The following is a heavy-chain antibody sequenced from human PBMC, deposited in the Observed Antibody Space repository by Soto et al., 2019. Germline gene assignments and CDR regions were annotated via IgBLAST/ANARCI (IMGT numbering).Heavy chain of an antibody. Sequence: GASVKVSCKASGGTFSSYTISWVRQAPGQGLEWMGRIIPILGIANYAQKFQGRVTITADKSTSTAYMELSSLRSEDTAVYYCASGGQDRLQWDAFDIWGQGTMVTVSS. V-gene: IGHV1-69*02. CDR1: GGTFSSYT. CDR2: IIPILGIA. J-gene: IGHJ3*02. D-gene: IGHD4-4*01. CDR3: ASGGQDRLQWDAFDI.